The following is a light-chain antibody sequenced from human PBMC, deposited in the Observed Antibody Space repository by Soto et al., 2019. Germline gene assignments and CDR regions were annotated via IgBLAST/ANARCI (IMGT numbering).Light chain of an antibody. Sequence: QSALAQPASVSGSPGQSITISCTGTSSDVGGYDYVSWYQLHPGKAPKLMVFEVSNRPSGVSYRFSGSKSGNTASLTISGLQAEYEADYFCSSYSISTAELFGTGTKVTVL. CDR2: EVS. V-gene: IGLV2-14*01. CDR3: SSYSISTAEL. CDR1: SSDVGGYDY. J-gene: IGLJ1*01.